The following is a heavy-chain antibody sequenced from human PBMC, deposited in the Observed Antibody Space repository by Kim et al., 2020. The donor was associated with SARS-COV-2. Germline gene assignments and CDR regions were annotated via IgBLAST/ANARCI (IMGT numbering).Heavy chain of an antibody. CDR1: PGSMTAFY. D-gene: IGHD3-10*01. CDR2: VFHTGGA. J-gene: IGHJ4*03. V-gene: IGHV4-59*01. Sequence: SETLSLTCSVSPGSMTAFYWGWIRRSPTGGLEWLGYVFHTGGAHYNPSLQSRLTISIDTSKTQFSLTLTSVSAADTAVFFCARSRFCSRGSWSLCSFD. CDR3: ARSRFCSRGSWSLCSFD.